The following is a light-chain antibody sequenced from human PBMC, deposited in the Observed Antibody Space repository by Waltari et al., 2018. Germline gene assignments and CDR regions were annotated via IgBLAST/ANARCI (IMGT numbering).Light chain of an antibody. CDR1: QSITTY. CDR2: AAS. CDR3: QQSYTTPYT. J-gene: IGKJ2*01. Sequence: DIQMTQSPSSLSAAVGDRVTITCRANQSITTYLNLYQHKPEKAPKPLIYAASSLQSGVPSRFSGSGSGTDFTLTISSLQPEDFATYSCQQSYTTPYTFGQGTELEI. V-gene: IGKV1-39*01.